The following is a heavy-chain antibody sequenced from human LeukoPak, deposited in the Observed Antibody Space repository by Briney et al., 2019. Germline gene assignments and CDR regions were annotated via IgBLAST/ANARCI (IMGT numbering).Heavy chain of an antibody. D-gene: IGHD6-19*01. V-gene: IGHV4-39*01. CDR2: IYYSGST. CDR3: VRRLKSGRSNWFDP. J-gene: IGHJ5*02. CDR1: GDSTNSNNYY. Sequence: SETLSLTCSVSGDSTNSNNYYWGWIRQPPGKGLEWIASIYYSGSTFYNPSLKSRVTMSVDTSKNQFSLNLTSVTAADTAVYYCVRRLKSGRSNWFDPWGQGTLVTVSS.